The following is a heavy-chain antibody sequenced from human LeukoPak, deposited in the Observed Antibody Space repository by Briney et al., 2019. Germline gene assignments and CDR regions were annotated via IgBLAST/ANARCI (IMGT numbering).Heavy chain of an antibody. Sequence: GGSLRLSCAASKFAFSSYAMSWVRQAPGKGLEWVSAISGGGGNTYYADSVKGRFTISRDNSENTLYLQMNSLRAEDTAVYYCGKNRYSGSLSPFDIWGQGTMVTVSS. D-gene: IGHD1-26*01. CDR2: ISGGGGNT. V-gene: IGHV3-23*01. J-gene: IGHJ3*02. CDR3: GKNRYSGSLSPFDI. CDR1: KFAFSSYA.